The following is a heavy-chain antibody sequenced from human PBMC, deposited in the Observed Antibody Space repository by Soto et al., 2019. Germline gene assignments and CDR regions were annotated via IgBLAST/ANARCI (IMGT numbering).Heavy chain of an antibody. CDR1: GFTFSSYA. CDR2: VSTSGSST. Sequence: GGSLRLSCAASGFTFSSYAMSWVRQAPGKGLEWVSLVSTSGSSTDYADSVKGRFTISRDNAKNSLSLQMNSLRAEDTAVYYCANLAKNYYHYMDVWGKGTTVTV. D-gene: IGHD1-26*01. J-gene: IGHJ6*03. CDR3: ANLAKNYYHYMDV. V-gene: IGHV3-48*04.